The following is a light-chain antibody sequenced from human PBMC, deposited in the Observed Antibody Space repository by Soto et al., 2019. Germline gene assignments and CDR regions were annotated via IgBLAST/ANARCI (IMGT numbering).Light chain of an antibody. CDR3: QQRSNWPPYT. J-gene: IGKJ2*01. CDR1: QSVSRF. CDR2: DAS. V-gene: IGKV3-11*01. Sequence: EIVLTQSPATLSLSPGERATLSCRASQSVSRFLAWYQQKPGQAPRLLIYDASNRAPGIPDRFSGSGSGTDFTLTISSLEPEDFAVYYCQQRSNWPPYTFGQGTKLEI.